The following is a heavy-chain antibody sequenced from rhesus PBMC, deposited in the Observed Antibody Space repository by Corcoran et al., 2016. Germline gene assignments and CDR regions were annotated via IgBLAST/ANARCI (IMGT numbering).Heavy chain of an antibody. J-gene: IGHJ4*01. V-gene: IGHV4S11*01. CDR2: IYGSGST. CDR1: GGSISRTY. D-gene: IGHD1-44*01. CDR3: ARGASRGKYYFDY. Sequence: QVQLQESGPGLVKPSETLSLPCAVSGGSISRTYWTWIRQAPGKGLEWIGYIYGSGSTYYNPSRKSRVTLSVDTSKNQLSLKLSSVTAADTAVYYCARGASRGKYYFDYWGQGVLVTVSS.